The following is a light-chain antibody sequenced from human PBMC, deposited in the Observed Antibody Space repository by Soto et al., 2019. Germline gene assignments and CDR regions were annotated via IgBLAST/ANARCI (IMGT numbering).Light chain of an antibody. CDR2: AAS. V-gene: IGKV1-39*01. CDR1: QSISDY. Sequence: DIQMTQSPSSLSATVGDRVTITCRASQSISDYLNWYQQKPGQAPQLLIYAASNLQSGVPSRFSGSGSGTDFNLTISSLQPEDFTTYYCQQSYSSPITFGQGTRLEI. J-gene: IGKJ5*01. CDR3: QQSYSSPIT.